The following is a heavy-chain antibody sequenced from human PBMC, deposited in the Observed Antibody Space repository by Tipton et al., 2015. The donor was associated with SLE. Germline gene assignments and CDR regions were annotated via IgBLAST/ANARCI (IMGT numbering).Heavy chain of an antibody. CDR1: GGSISSYY. Sequence: LRLSCTVSGGSISSYYWSWIRQPPGKGLEWIGEINHSGSTSYNPSLRSRVTISVDTSKNQFSLKLSSVTAADTAVYYCARGGLGYSYYYYMDVWGKGTTVTVSS. D-gene: IGHD5-18*01. CDR3: ARGGLGYSYYYYMDV. V-gene: IGHV4-59*01. J-gene: IGHJ6*03. CDR2: INHSGST.